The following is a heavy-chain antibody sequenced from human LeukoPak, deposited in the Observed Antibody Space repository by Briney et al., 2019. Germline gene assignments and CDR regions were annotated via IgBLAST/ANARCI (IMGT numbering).Heavy chain of an antibody. J-gene: IGHJ3*02. CDR3: ARMGLSLLEDAFDI. D-gene: IGHD1-26*01. CDR2: IYTSGST. Sequence: PSETLSLTXTVSGGSISSYYWSWIGQPAGKGLEWIGRIYTSGSTNYNPSLKSRVTMSVDTSKNQFSLKLSSVTAADTAVYYCARMGLSLLEDAFDIWGQGTMVTVST. CDR1: GGSISSYY. V-gene: IGHV4-4*07.